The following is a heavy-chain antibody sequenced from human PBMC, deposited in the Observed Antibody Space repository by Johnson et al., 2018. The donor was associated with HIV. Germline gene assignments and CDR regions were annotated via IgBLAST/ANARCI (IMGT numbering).Heavy chain of an antibody. V-gene: IGHV3-23*04. J-gene: IGHJ3*02. CDR1: GFTFSSYA. D-gene: IGHD1-26*01. Sequence: EVQLVESGGGLVQPGGSLRLACAASGFTFSSYAMSWVRQAPGKGLEWVSAISGSGGSTYYADSVKGRFTISRDNAKNSLYLQMNSLRAEDTALYYCARDRTGGSFDIWGQGTMVTVSS. CDR3: ARDRTGGSFDI. CDR2: ISGSGGST.